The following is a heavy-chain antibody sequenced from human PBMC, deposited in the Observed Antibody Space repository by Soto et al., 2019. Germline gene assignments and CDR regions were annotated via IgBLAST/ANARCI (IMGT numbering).Heavy chain of an antibody. CDR2: ISPYSGNT. D-gene: IGHD3-16*01. J-gene: IGHJ6*02. CDR1: GYIFVNYG. Sequence: QVQLVQSGDEVRKPGSSVKVSCKASGYIFVNYGIAWVRQAPGQGLEWMGWISPYSGNTHYASKVQGRPTMTTDTTTSTAYMDLGSKTSDDTAVYSCAMGDNSGPPTPQDVWGQGTTVTVSS. CDR3: AMGDNSGPPTPQDV. V-gene: IGHV1-18*01.